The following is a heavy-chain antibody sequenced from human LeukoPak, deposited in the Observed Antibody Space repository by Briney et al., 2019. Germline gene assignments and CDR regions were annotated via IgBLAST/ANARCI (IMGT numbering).Heavy chain of an antibody. J-gene: IGHJ4*02. CDR3: TRDPGWLDFDY. V-gene: IGHV4-39*02. CDR2: VYSGGAT. Sequence: PSETLSLTCTVSGGSISSNTHYWGWIRQPPGKGLEWIGNVYSGGATFYNPSLKSRVTISVDTSKNQFSLQLNSVTSEDTAVYYCTRDPGWLDFDYWGQGTLVTVSS. D-gene: IGHD6-19*01. CDR1: GGSISSNTHY.